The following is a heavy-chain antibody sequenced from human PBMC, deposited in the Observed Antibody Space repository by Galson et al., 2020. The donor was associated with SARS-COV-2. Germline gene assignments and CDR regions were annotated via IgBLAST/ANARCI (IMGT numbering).Heavy chain of an antibody. D-gene: IGHD3-22*01. J-gene: IGHJ5*02. Sequence: ASVKVSCKASGYTFTSYGISWVRQAPGQGLEWMGWISAYNGNTNYAQKLQGRVTMTTDTSTSTAYMELRSLRSDDTAVYYCARAGYYDSMFRNVGFDPWGQGTLVTVSS. CDR3: ARAGYYDSMFRNVGFDP. CDR2: ISAYNGNT. CDR1: GYTFTSYG. V-gene: IGHV1-18*01.